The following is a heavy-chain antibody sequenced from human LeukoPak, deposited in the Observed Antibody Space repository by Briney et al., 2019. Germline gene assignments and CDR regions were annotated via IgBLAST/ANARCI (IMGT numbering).Heavy chain of an antibody. D-gene: IGHD5-18*01. CDR2: IYPGDSDT. J-gene: IGHJ4*02. CDR1: GYSFTSYW. Sequence: GESLKISCKGSGYSFTSYWIGWVHQMPGKGLEWMGIIYPGDSDTRYSPSFQGQVTISADKSISTAYLQWSSLKASDTAMYYCARLDRGYSYGYPYGYWGQGTLVTVSS. V-gene: IGHV5-51*07. CDR3: ARLDRGYSYGYPYGY.